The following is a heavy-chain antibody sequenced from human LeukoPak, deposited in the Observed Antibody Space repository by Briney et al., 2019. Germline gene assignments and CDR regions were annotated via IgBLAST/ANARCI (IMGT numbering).Heavy chain of an antibody. CDR2: ISAYNGNT. Sequence: ASVKVSCKASGYTFTSYGIIWVRQAPGQALEGMGWISAYNGNTNYAQNPQRRVTMTTDTSTSTRYIDLRNLRSDDTAVYYVARVYNGMDVWGQGTTVTVSS. CDR3: ARVYNGMDV. V-gene: IGHV1-18*01. D-gene: IGHD5-12*01. J-gene: IGHJ6*02. CDR1: GYTFTSYG.